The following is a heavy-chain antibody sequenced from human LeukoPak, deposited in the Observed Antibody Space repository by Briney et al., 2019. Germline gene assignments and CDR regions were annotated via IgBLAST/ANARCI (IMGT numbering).Heavy chain of an antibody. CDR2: ISSSGSSV. V-gene: IGHV3-48*03. CDR1: GFTFSSYE. D-gene: IGHD1-26*01. Sequence: GGSLRLSCAASGFTFSSYEMNWVRQAPGEGLEWISYISSSGSSVKYADSTKGRFTISRDNAKNSLYLQMDSLKAEDTAIYYCTTDHVGATVEFDSWGQGTLVTVSS. J-gene: IGHJ4*02. CDR3: TTDHVGATVEFDS.